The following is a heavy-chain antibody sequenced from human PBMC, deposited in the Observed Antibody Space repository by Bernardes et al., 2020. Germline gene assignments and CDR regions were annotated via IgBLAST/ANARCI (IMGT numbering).Heavy chain of an antibody. Sequence: VGSLSLSCAASGFTFSSYSMNWVRQAPGKGLEWVSSISSSSSYIYYADSVKGRFTISRDNAKNSLYLQMNSLRAEDTAVYYCARDTTVTTNYFDYWGQGTLVTVSS. CDR2: ISSSSSYI. J-gene: IGHJ4*02. V-gene: IGHV3-21*01. D-gene: IGHD4-17*01. CDR3: ARDTTVTTNYFDY. CDR1: GFTFSSYS.